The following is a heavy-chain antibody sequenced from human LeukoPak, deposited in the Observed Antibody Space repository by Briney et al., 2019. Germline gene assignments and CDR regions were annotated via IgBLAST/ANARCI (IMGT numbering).Heavy chain of an antibody. V-gene: IGHV4-59*01. CDR3: ARGNSGYDYAFDI. Sequence: SEALSLTCTVSGGSISSYHWSWIRQPPGKGLQWIGFIYSSGSTNYNPSLKSRVTISLDTSKNQFSLRVSSVTSADTAVYYCARGNSGYDYAFDIWGQGTMVTVSS. D-gene: IGHD5-12*01. CDR2: IYSSGST. J-gene: IGHJ3*02. CDR1: GGSISSYH.